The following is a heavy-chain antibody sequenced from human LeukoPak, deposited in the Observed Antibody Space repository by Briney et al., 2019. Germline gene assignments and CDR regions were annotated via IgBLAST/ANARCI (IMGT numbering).Heavy chain of an antibody. J-gene: IGHJ2*01. V-gene: IGHV4-39*01. CDR2: IYYTGST. CDR3: ASVVYYYDVSGYAFDL. CDR1: GGSIITRDYY. D-gene: IGHD3-22*01. Sequence: SETLSLTCTVSGGSIITRDYYWGWIRQPPGKGLEWIASIYYTGSTYYSPSLRSRATMSVDTSKNQFSLELSAVTAADTAFYYCASVVYYYDVSGYAFDLWGRGNLVAVSS.